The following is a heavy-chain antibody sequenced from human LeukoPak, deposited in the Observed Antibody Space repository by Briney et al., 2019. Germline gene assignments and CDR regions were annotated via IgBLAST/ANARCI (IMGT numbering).Heavy chain of an antibody. Sequence: GGSLRLSCAASGFTFSSYGMHWVRQAPGKGLEWVAFIRYDGSNKYYADSVKGRFTISRDNSKNTLYLQMNSLRAEDTAVYYCAKAQSGYCSSTSCLRGYYYYMDVWGKGTTVTISS. CDR3: AKAQSGYCSSTSCLRGYYYYMDV. CDR1: GFTFSSYG. J-gene: IGHJ6*03. D-gene: IGHD2-2*01. V-gene: IGHV3-30*02. CDR2: IRYDGSNK.